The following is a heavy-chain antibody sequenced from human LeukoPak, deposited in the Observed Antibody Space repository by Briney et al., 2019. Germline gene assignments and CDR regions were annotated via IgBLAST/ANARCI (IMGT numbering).Heavy chain of an antibody. V-gene: IGHV3-13*01. CDR2: IAPSGDT. CDR3: VREGGAVSSTGAFDI. D-gene: IGHD6-19*01. J-gene: IGHJ3*02. CDR1: GFTLSSYD. Sequence: GGSLRLSCAASGFTLSSYDMHWVRQVTGEGLEWVSYIAPSGDTYYPDSVKGRFTISRENGKNSLSLQMNGLRAGDTAVYYCVREGGAVSSTGAFDIWGQGTLVTVSS.